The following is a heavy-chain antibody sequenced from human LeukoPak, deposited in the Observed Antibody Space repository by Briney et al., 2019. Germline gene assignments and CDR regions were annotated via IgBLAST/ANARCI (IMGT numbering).Heavy chain of an antibody. V-gene: IGHV1-69*13. D-gene: IGHD3-3*01. CDR3: ARVGADFDFWSGYYKRGRWFDP. Sequence: GASVKVSCKASGGTFSSYAISWVRQAPGQGLDWMGGIIPIFGTANYAQKFQGRVTITADESTSTAYMELSSLRSEDTAVYYCARVGADFDFWSGYYKRGRWFDPWGQGTLVTVSS. CDR1: GGTFSSYA. J-gene: IGHJ5*02. CDR2: IIPIFGTA.